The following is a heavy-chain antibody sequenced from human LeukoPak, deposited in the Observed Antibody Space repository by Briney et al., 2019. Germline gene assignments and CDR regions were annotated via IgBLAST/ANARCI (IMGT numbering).Heavy chain of an antibody. CDR1: GGSISSYY. V-gene: IGHV4-59*01. Sequence: SETLSLTCTASGGSISSYYWSWIRQPPGKGLEWIGYIYYSGSTNYNPSLKSRVTISVDTSKNQFSLKLSSVTAADTAVCYCARDSIAARGRAFDYWGQGTLVTVSS. J-gene: IGHJ4*02. D-gene: IGHD6-6*01. CDR3: ARDSIAARGRAFDY. CDR2: IYYSGST.